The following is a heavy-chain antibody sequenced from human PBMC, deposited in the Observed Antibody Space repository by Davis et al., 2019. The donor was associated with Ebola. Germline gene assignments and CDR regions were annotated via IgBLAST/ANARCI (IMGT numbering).Heavy chain of an antibody. CDR1: GGSFSGYY. Sequence: PSETLSLTCAVYGGSFSGYYWSWIRQPPGKGLEWIGEINHSGSTNYNPSLKSRVTISVDTSKNQFSLKLSSVTAADTAVYYCARALEGYCSGGSCLSGYYYYMDVWGKGTTVTVSS. V-gene: IGHV4-34*01. J-gene: IGHJ6*03. D-gene: IGHD2-15*01. CDR3: ARALEGYCSGGSCLSGYYYYMDV. CDR2: INHSGST.